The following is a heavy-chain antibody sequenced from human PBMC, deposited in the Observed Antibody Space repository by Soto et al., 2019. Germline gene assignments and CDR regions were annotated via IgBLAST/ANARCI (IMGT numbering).Heavy chain of an antibody. CDR3: ARAGLITIFGVVNY. D-gene: IGHD3-3*01. CDR2: ISYDGSNK. Sequence: GGSLRLSCSASGFTFSSYAMHWVRQAPGKGLEWVAVISYDGSNKYYADSVKGRFTISRDNSTNTLYLQMNSLRAEDTAVYYCARAGLITIFGVVNYWGQGTLVTVSS. V-gene: IGHV3-30-3*01. CDR1: GFTFSSYA. J-gene: IGHJ4*02.